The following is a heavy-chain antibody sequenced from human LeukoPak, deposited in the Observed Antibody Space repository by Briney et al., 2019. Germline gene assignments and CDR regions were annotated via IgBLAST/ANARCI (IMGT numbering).Heavy chain of an antibody. V-gene: IGHV5-51*01. CDR1: GYSFTSYW. D-gene: IGHD3-10*01. CDR3: VLWIGEALGYYYGMDV. J-gene: IGHJ6*02. Sequence: GESLKISCKGSGYSFTSYWIGWVRQMPGKGLEWMGIIYPGDSDTRYSPSFQGQVTISADKSISTAYLQWSSLKASDTAMYYCVLWIGEALGYYYGMDVWGQGTTVTVSS. CDR2: IYPGDSDT.